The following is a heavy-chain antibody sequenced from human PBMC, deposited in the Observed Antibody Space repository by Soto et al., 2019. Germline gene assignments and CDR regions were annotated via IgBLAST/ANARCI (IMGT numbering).Heavy chain of an antibody. V-gene: IGHV5-51*01. J-gene: IGHJ6*02. D-gene: IGHD3-10*01. CDR3: ARQQNTMGNYGMDV. CDR1: GYRSPTYW. Sequence: GLSMKISCKGAGYRSPTYWNRRVRQMPGKGLEWMGIIYPGDSDTRYSPSFQGQVTISADKSISTAYLQWSSLKASDTAMYYCARQQNTMGNYGMDVWGQGTTVTVSS. CDR2: IYPGDSDT.